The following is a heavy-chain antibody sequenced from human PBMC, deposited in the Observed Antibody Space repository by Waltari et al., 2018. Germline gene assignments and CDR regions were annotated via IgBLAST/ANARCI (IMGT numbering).Heavy chain of an antibody. J-gene: IGHJ3*02. CDR2: ISGSGGST. V-gene: IGHV3-23*01. D-gene: IGHD2-21*02. CDR3: AKDRVDVVTAILAAFDI. Sequence: EVQLLESGGGLVQPGGSLRLSCAASGFTFSSYAMRWVRQAPGTGLEWVSAISGSGGSTYYADSVKGRFTISRDNSKNTLYLQMNSLRAEDTAVYYCAKDRVDVVTAILAAFDIWGQGTMVTVSS. CDR1: GFTFSSYA.